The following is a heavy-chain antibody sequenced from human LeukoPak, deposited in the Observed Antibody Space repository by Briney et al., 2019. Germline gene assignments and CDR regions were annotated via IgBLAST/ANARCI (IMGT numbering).Heavy chain of an antibody. J-gene: IGHJ5*02. CDR3: AKETTVTNWFDP. CDR2: ISSNGGDT. D-gene: IGHD4-17*01. V-gene: IGHV3-23*01. Sequence: GGSLRLSCAASVFTFSSHSMAWVRQAPGKGPEWVSSISSNGGDTYYADSVKGRFTISRDNSKNTLYLQMNSLRAEDTAVYYCAKETTVTNWFDPWGQGTLVTVSS. CDR1: VFTFSSHS.